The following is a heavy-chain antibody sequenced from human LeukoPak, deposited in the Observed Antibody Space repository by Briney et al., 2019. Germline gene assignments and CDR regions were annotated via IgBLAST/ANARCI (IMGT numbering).Heavy chain of an antibody. CDR2: IYHSGST. J-gene: IGHJ4*02. Sequence: SETLSLTCTVSGYSISSGYYWGWIRQPPGKGLEWIGSIYHSGSTYYNPSLKSRVTISVDTSKNQFSLKLSFVTAADTAIYYCARVAQYLVGASSTAFFEYWGQGTLVTVSS. CDR1: GYSISSGYY. D-gene: IGHD1-26*01. CDR3: ARVAQYLVGASSTAFFEY. V-gene: IGHV4-38-2*02.